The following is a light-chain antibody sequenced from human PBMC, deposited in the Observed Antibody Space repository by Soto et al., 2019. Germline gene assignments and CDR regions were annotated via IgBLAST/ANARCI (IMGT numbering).Light chain of an antibody. CDR1: SSDVGGYNY. CDR3: SSYTSRSTLVV. V-gene: IGLV2-14*01. J-gene: IGLJ2*01. Sequence: QSALTQPASVSGSPGQSITISCTGTSSDVGGYNYVSWYQQHPGKAPKLMIYDVSNRPSGVSNRFSGSKSGNTASLTISGLHAEDEADYYCSSYTSRSTLVVFVGGTQLTVL. CDR2: DVS.